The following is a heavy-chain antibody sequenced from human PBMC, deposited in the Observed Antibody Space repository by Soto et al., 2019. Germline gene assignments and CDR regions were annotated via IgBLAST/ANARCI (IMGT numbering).Heavy chain of an antibody. CDR1: GASVSSGDNY. CDR3: TRDGRYGMDV. Sequence: QVQLQESGPGLVKPSQTLSLTCAVSGASVSSGDNYWTWIRQHPGKGLEWIGYAYHSGSTYYSPSLKSRVQISIDPSKSHFSLRLSSVTAADTAVYYCTRDGRYGMDVWGQGTTVTVSS. CDR2: AYHSGST. V-gene: IGHV4-31*11. J-gene: IGHJ6*02.